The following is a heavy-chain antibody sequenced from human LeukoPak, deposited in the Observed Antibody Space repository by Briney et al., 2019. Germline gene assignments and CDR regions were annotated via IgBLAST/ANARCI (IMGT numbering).Heavy chain of an antibody. CDR2: ISGSGGTT. D-gene: IGHD2-2*01. CDR1: GFSLSSHA. V-gene: IGHV3-23*01. Sequence: TGGSLRLSCAASGFSLSSHAMSWVRQVPGKGLEWVSAISGSGGTTYYADSVKGRFTISRDNSKNTLYLQMNSLRAEDTAEYYCAKVAGYQPYYGMDVWGQETTVTVS. CDR3: AKVAGYQPYYGMDV. J-gene: IGHJ6*02.